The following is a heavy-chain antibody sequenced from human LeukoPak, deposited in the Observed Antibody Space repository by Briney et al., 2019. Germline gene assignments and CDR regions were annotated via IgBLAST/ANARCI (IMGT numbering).Heavy chain of an antibody. CDR2: ISSSGGYI. V-gene: IGHV3-21*01. J-gene: IGHJ4*02. Sequence: GGSLRLSCAASGFSIKTYSMTWVRQAPGKGLEWVSTISSSGGYIYYADSVKGRFTISRDTAKNSLYLQMNSLRVEDTAVYNCARLRDTVTSASDYWGQGTLVTVSS. CDR3: ARLRDTVTSASDY. CDR1: GFSIKTYS. D-gene: IGHD4-17*01.